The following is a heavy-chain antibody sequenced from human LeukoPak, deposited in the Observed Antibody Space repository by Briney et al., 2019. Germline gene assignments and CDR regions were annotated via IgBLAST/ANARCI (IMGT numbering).Heavy chain of an antibody. D-gene: IGHD6-6*01. CDR2: IYHSGST. V-gene: IGHV4-59*12. Sequence: PSETLSLTCTVSGGSISSYYWSWIRQPPGKGLEWIGYIYHSGSTYYNPSLKSRVTISVDRSKNQFSLKLSSVTAADTAVYYCARVIAARPGYYFDYWGQGTLVTVSS. J-gene: IGHJ4*02. CDR3: ARVIAARPGYYFDY. CDR1: GGSISSYY.